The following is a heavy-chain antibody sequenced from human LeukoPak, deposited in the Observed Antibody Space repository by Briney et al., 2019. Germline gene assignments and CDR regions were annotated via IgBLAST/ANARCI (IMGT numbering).Heavy chain of an antibody. V-gene: IGHV3-30*02. Sequence: GGSLRLSCAASGFTFSSYGMHWVRQAPGKGLEWVAFIRYDGSNKYYADSVKGRFTISRDNSKNTLYLQMNSLRAEDTAVYYCAKVQTSLSPAGIDYWGRGTLVTVSS. CDR1: GFTFSSYG. J-gene: IGHJ4*02. CDR3: AKVQTSLSPAGIDY. CDR2: IRYDGSNK. D-gene: IGHD3-16*02.